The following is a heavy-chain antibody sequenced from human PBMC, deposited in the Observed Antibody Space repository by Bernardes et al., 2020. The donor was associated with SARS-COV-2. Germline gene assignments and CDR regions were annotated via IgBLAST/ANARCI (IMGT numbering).Heavy chain of an antibody. J-gene: IGHJ4*02. CDR1: GGSISSISYY. Sequence: SETLSLTCTVSGGSISSISYYWGWIRQPPGKGLEWIGSIYYSGSTYYNPSLKSRVTISVDTSKNQFSLKLSSVTAAETAVYYCARLPNRGCPIDYWGQGTLVTVSS. V-gene: IGHV4-39*01. D-gene: IGHD3-10*01. CDR2: IYYSGST. CDR3: ARLPNRGCPIDY.